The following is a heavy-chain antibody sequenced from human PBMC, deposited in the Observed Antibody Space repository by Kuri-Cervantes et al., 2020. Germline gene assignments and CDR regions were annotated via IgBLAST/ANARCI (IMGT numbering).Heavy chain of an antibody. V-gene: IGHV4-59*08. CDR1: GGSISSCY. CDR2: IYYSGST. Sequence: SETLSLTCTVSGGSISSCYWSWIRQPPGKGLEWIGYIYYSGSTNYNPSLKSRVTISVDTSKNQFSLKLSSVTAADTAVYYCARGLGIGRPIYYFDYWGQGTLVTVSS. CDR3: ARGLGIGRPIYYFDY. J-gene: IGHJ4*02. D-gene: IGHD7-27*01.